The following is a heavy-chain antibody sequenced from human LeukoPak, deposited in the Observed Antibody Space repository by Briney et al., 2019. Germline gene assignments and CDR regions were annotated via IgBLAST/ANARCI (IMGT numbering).Heavy chain of an antibody. V-gene: IGHV4-59*08. Sequence: SETLSLTCTVSGGPISSYYWSWIRQPPGKGLEWIGYIYYSGSTNYNPSLKSRVTISVDTSKNQFSLKLSSVTAADTAVYYCASTSAFKSRGYSYLYDYWGQGTLVTVSS. CDR1: GGPISSYY. CDR2: IYYSGST. CDR3: ASTSAFKSRGYSYLYDY. D-gene: IGHD5-18*01. J-gene: IGHJ4*02.